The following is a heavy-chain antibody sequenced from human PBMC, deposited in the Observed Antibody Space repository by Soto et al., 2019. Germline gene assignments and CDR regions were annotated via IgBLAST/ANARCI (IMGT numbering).Heavy chain of an antibody. CDR3: ASGLGYCSSTSCYGEDPYYYYGMDV. CDR2: IIPILGIA. CDR1: GGTFSSYT. V-gene: IGHV1-69*02. J-gene: IGHJ6*02. D-gene: IGHD2-2*01. Sequence: SVKVSCKASGGTFSSYTISWVRQAPGQGLEWMGRIIPILGIANYAQKFQGRVTITADKSTSTAYMELSSLRSEDTAVYYCASGLGYCSSTSCYGEDPYYYYGMDVWGQGTTVTVSS.